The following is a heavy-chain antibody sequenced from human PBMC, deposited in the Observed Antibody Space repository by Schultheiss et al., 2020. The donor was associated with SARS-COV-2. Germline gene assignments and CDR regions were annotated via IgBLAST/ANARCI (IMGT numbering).Heavy chain of an antibody. D-gene: IGHD1-1*01. Sequence: GGSLRLSCAASGFIFSSYALYWVRQAPGKGLEWVSTISGSGDNTYYADSVKGRFTISRDSSKNTLYLQMNSLRADDTALYYCAKDQLGYDWNDVPPYYFDSWGQGILVTVSS. J-gene: IGHJ4*02. CDR1: GFIFSSYA. CDR2: ISGSGDNT. V-gene: IGHV3-23*01. CDR3: AKDQLGYDWNDVPPYYFDS.